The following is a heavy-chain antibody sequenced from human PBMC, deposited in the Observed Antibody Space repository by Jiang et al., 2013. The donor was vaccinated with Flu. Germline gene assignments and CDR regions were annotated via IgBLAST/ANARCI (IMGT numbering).Heavy chain of an antibody. CDR3: AKVYSGVVVTAMGYDY. Sequence: CAASGFTFSSYAMSWVRQAPGKGLEWVSAISGSGGSTYYADSVKGRFTISRDNSKNTLYLQMNSLRAEDTAVYYCAKVYSGVVVTAMGYDYWGQGTPGHRLL. V-gene: IGHV3-23*01. CDR1: GFTFSSYA. D-gene: IGHD2-21*02. J-gene: IGHJ4*02. CDR2: ISGSGGST.